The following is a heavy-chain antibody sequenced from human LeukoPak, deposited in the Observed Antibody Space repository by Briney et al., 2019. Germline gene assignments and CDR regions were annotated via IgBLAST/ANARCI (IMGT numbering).Heavy chain of an antibody. J-gene: IGHJ4*02. CDR1: GGTFSSYA. Sequence: SVKVSCKASGGTFSSYAISWVRQAPGQGLEWMGGIIPIFGTANYAQKFQGRVTITADESTSTAYMELSSLRSEDTAVYYCARGRRYCSGGSCYFPTLFDYWGQGTLVTVSS. D-gene: IGHD2-15*01. CDR2: IIPIFGTA. V-gene: IGHV1-69*13. CDR3: ARGRRYCSGGSCYFPTLFDY.